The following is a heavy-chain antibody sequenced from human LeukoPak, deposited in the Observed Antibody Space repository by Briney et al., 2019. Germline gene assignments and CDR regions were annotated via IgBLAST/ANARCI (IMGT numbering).Heavy chain of an antibody. Sequence: SVKVSCKASGGTFSSYAISWVRQAPGQGLEWKGGIIPIFGTANYAQKFQGRVTITAAEDTAVYYCARDSSGSYYYYYGMDVWGQGTTVTVSS. CDR1: GGTFSSYA. V-gene: IGHV1-69*13. D-gene: IGHD3-22*01. J-gene: IGHJ6*02. CDR3: V. CDR2: IIPIFGTA.